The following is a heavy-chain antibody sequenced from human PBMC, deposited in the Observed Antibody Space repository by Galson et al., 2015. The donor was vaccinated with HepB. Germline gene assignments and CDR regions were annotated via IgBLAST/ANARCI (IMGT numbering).Heavy chain of an antibody. D-gene: IGHD2-21*01. V-gene: IGHV3-23*01. CDR3: AKGDSPWGGFDI. Sequence: SLRLSCATSGFTFSGFAMTWVRQAPGKGLEWVSAISDGGDTTYYADSVKGRFSITRDVSKSTLSLQMNSLRAEDTAVYYCAKGDSPWGGFDIWGQGTMVTVSS. CDR1: GFTFSGFA. CDR2: ISDGGDTT. J-gene: IGHJ3*02.